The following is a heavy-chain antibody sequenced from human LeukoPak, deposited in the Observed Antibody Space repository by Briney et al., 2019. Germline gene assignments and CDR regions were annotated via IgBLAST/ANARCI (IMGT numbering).Heavy chain of an antibody. V-gene: IGHV3-23*01. D-gene: IGHD3-22*01. Sequence: GGSLRLSCAASGFIFSSYSMSWVRQAPGKGLEWVSAISGSGGSTYYADSVKGRFTISRDNSKNTLYLQMNSLRAEDTAVYYCAKAGYYDSSGYSDWGQGTLVTVSS. CDR1: GFIFSSYS. J-gene: IGHJ4*02. CDR3: AKAGYYDSSGYSD. CDR2: ISGSGGST.